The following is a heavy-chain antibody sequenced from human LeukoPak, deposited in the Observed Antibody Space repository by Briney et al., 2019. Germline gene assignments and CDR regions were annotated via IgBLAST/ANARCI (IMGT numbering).Heavy chain of an antibody. CDR3: ATHPKRGYSYGYEGGRFDY. Sequence: SETLSLTCTVSGGSISSGGYYWSWIRQHPGKGLEWIGYIYYSGSTYYNPSLKSRVTISVDTSKNQFSLKLSSVTAADTAVYYCATHPKRGYSYGYEGGRFDYWGQGTLVTVSS. CDR1: GGSISSGGYY. CDR2: IYYSGST. D-gene: IGHD5-18*01. V-gene: IGHV4-31*03. J-gene: IGHJ4*02.